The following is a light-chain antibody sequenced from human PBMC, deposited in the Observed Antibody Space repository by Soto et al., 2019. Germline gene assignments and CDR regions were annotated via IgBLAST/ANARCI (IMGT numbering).Light chain of an antibody. J-gene: IGKJ1*01. CDR1: QSISSW. CDR3: RIWAWT. CDR2: KAS. Sequence: DIQMTQSPSTLSASVGDRVTITCRASQSISSWLAWYQQKPGKAPKLLIYKASSLESGVPSRFSGSGSGTEFTLTISSLQPDDFATYYCRIWAWTFGQGTKVEIK. V-gene: IGKV1-5*03.